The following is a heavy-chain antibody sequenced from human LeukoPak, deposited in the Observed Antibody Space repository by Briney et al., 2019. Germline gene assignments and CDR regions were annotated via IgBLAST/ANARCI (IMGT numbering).Heavy chain of an antibody. CDR2: IIPIFGTA. Sequence: GASVKVSCKASGGTFSSYAISWVRQAPGQGLEWMGGIIPIFGTANYAQKFQGRVTITADESTSTAYMELSSLRSEDTAVYYCARDNDFWSGRNNWFDPWGQGTLVTVSS. V-gene: IGHV1-69*13. J-gene: IGHJ5*02. CDR3: ARDNDFWSGRNNWFDP. D-gene: IGHD3-3*01. CDR1: GGTFSSYA.